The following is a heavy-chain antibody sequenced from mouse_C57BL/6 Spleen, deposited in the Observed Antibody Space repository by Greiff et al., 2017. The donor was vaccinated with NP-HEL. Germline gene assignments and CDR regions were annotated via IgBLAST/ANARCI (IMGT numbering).Heavy chain of an antibody. D-gene: IGHD1-1*01. J-gene: IGHJ1*03. V-gene: IGHV1-64*01. CDR3: ARSPSYYGSSYDWYFDV. CDR2: IHPNSGST. CDR1: GYTFTSYW. Sequence: QVQLQQPGAELVKPGASVKLSCKASGYTFTSYWMHWVKQRPGQGLEWIGMIHPNSGSTNYNEKFKSKATLTVDKSSSTAYMQLSSLTSEDSAVYYCARSPSYYGSSYDWYFDVWGTGTTVTVSS.